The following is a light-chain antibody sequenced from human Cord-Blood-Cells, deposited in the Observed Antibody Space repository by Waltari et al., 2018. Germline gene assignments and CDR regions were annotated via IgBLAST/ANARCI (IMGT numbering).Light chain of an antibody. Sequence: QLVLTQSPSASLGASVKLTCTLSSGHSSYAIAWHPQQPEKGPRYLMKLNSDGSHSKGDGIPDRFSGSSSGAERYLTISSLQSEDEADYYCQTWGTGMVFGGGTKLTVL. CDR1: SGHSSYA. CDR2: LNSDGSH. V-gene: IGLV4-69*01. J-gene: IGLJ2*01. CDR3: QTWGTGMV.